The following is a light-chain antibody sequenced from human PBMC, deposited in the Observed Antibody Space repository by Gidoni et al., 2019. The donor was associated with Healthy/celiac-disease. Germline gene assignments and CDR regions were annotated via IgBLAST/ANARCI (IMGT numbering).Light chain of an antibody. J-gene: IGLJ1*01. Sequence: QSALTQPASVSGSPGQSLTISCTGTSSDVGGYNYVSWYQQHPGKAPKLMIYDVSTRPSGVSNRFSGSKSGNTASLTISGLQAEDEADYYCSSYTSSSTSLYVFGTGTKVTVL. V-gene: IGLV2-14*03. CDR3: SSYTSSSTSLYV. CDR2: DVS. CDR1: SSDVGGYNY.